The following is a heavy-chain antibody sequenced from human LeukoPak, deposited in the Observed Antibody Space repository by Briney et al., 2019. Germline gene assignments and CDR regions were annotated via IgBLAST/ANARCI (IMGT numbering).Heavy chain of an antibody. Sequence: ASVKVSCKASGYTLTSYDINWVRQATGQGLEWMGWMNPDSSNTGYAQKFQGRVTITRNTSISTAYMELSSLRSEDTAVYYCARGFSGGYGPYYYYYYMDVWGKGTTVTVSS. CDR2: MNPDSSNT. J-gene: IGHJ6*03. CDR3: ARGFSGGYGPYYYYYYMDV. CDR1: GYTLTSYD. D-gene: IGHD5-18*01. V-gene: IGHV1-8*01.